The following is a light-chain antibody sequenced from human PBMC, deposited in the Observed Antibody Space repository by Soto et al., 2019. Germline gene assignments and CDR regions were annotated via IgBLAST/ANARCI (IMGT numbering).Light chain of an antibody. V-gene: IGKV1-39*01. CDR3: QQSDSTPIT. Sequence: DIQMTQSPSSLSASVGDRVTITCRASQNIRNYLNWYHQKPGNAPKLLIYTASNLQSGVPSRFSGSGSGTDFTLTISSLQPEDFATYYCQQSDSTPITVGQGTRLEVK. J-gene: IGKJ5*01. CDR1: QNIRNY. CDR2: TAS.